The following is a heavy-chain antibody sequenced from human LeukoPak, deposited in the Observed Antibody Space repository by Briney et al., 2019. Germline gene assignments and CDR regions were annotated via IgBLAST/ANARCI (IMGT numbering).Heavy chain of an antibody. J-gene: IGHJ4*02. CDR2: ISYDGNNK. CDR3: ATLPT. D-gene: IGHD4-17*01. V-gene: IGHV3-30-3*01. Sequence: GRSLRLSCVASGFTFSSYAMHWVRQAPGKGLEWVAVISYDGNNKYYADSVKGRFTISRDNSKNTLYLQMNSLRAEDTALYYCATLPTWGQGTLVTVSS. CDR1: GFTFSSYA.